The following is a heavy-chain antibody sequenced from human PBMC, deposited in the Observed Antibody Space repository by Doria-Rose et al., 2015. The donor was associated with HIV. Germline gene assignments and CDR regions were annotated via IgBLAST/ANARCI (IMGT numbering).Heavy chain of an antibody. V-gene: IGHV4-61*02. CDR2: TYIRGST. D-gene: IGHD1-20*01. CDR1: GGSIGSGSYY. CDR3: ARTANWNDGRVDS. Sequence: QVQXQESGPGVVKPSQTLSLTCTVSGGSIGSGSYYWSWIRQPAGKGLEWIGRTYIRGSTDYNPSLQSRVTISVDTSKNQFSLEVNSVTAADTAVYYCARTANWNDGRVDSWGQGTSVIVSS. J-gene: IGHJ4*02.